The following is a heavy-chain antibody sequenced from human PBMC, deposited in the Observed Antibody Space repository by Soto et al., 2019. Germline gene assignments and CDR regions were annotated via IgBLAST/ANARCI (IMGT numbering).Heavy chain of an antibody. CDR1: DFTVSSNY. CDR3: ARDSVFWFGELNYMDV. D-gene: IGHD3-10*01. V-gene: IGHV3-66*01. Sequence: EVQLVESGGGLVQPGGSLRLSCEASDFTVSSNYMSWVRQAPGKGLEWVSVIYSGGSTYYADSVRGRFTISRDSSKNTIYLQMNSLRAEETAVYYCARDSVFWFGELNYMDVWGKGTTVTVSS. CDR2: IYSGGST. J-gene: IGHJ6*03.